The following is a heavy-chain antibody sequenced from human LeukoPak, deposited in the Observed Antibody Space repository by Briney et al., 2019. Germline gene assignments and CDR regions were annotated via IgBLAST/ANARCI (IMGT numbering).Heavy chain of an antibody. CDR2: IYYSGST. Sequence: AETLSLTCTVAGGSISSYYWSWIRQPPGKGLEWVGYIYYSGSTNYNPSLKSRVTISVDTSKNQFSLRLTSVTAADTAVYYCARGGSYYDFWSGYYDYYYYMDVWGKGTTVTVSS. CDR1: GGSISSYY. D-gene: IGHD3-3*01. CDR3: ARGGSYYDFWSGYYDYYYYMDV. J-gene: IGHJ6*03. V-gene: IGHV4-59*01.